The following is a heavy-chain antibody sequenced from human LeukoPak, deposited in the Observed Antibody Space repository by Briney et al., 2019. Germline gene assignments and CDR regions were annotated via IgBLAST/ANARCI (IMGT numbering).Heavy chain of an antibody. V-gene: IGHV1-58*02. D-gene: IGHD1-26*01. CDR3: AASIVGATTSDY. Sequence: GASVKVSCKASGFTFTSSAMQWARQARGQRLEWIGWIVVGSGNTNYAQKFQERVTITRDMSTSTAYMELSSLRSEDTAVYYCAASIVGATTSDYWGQGTLVTVSS. J-gene: IGHJ4*02. CDR1: GFTFTSSA. CDR2: IVVGSGNT.